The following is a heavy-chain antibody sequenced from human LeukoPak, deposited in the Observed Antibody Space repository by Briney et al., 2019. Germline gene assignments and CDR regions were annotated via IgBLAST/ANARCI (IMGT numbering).Heavy chain of an antibody. J-gene: IGHJ4*02. D-gene: IGHD3-22*01. V-gene: IGHV3-30*04. CDR3: ARDHLNYDSSGYLY. CDR1: GFTFSSYA. CDR2: ISYDGSNK. Sequence: GGSLRLSCAASGFTFSSYAMHWVRQAPGKGLEWVAVISYDGSNKYYADSVKGRFTISRDNSKNTLYLQMNSLRAEDTAVYYCARDHLNYDSSGYLYWGQGTLVTVSS.